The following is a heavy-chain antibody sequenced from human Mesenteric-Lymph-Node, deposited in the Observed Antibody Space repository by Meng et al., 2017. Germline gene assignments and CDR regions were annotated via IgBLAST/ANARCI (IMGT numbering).Heavy chain of an antibody. V-gene: IGHV1-2*07. CDR2: INPKNGYT. CDR1: GYNFIGYW. Sequence: QVQLVQVGADVKKPGASVTVSCKASGYNFIGYWLYWIRQAPGQGLEWIGWINPKNGYTKYAPKFLGRVTVTRDTSTSTVFMEMSSLTYGDTAEYYCARLEGGWGQGTLVTVSS. J-gene: IGHJ4*02. CDR3: ARLEGG. D-gene: IGHD1-1*01.